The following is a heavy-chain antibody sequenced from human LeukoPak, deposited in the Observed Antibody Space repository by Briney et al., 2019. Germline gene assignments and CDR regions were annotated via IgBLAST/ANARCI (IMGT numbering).Heavy chain of an antibody. Sequence: GGSLRLSCAASGFTFSSYWMSWVRQAPGKGLEWVANIKQDGSEIHYVDSVKGRFTISRDNAKNSLYLQMNSLRAEDTAVYYCARALKDWLGWKYAFDIWGQGTMVTVSS. J-gene: IGHJ3*02. CDR1: GFTFSSYW. D-gene: IGHD3-9*01. CDR3: ARALKDWLGWKYAFDI. V-gene: IGHV3-7*04. CDR2: IKQDGSEI.